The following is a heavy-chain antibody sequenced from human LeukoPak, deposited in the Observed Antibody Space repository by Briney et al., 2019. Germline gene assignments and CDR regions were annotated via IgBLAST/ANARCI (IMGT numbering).Heavy chain of an antibody. Sequence: PGGSLRLSCAASGFTFSSYGMHWVRQAPGKGLEWVAVISYDGSNKYYADSVKGRFTISRDDSKNTLYLQMNSLKTEDTAVYYCTTRNSSSLVFDYWGQGTLVTVSS. CDR2: ISYDGSNK. V-gene: IGHV3-30*03. J-gene: IGHJ4*02. D-gene: IGHD6-6*01. CDR3: TTRNSSSLVFDY. CDR1: GFTFSSYG.